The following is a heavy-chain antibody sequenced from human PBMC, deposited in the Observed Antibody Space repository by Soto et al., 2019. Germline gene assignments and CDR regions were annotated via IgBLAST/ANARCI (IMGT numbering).Heavy chain of an antibody. CDR1: GFTFSSYW. J-gene: IGHJ4*02. Sequence: LSLSCAASGFTFSSYWMSLVRQAPGKGLEWVANIKQDGSEKYYVDSVKGRFTISRDNAKISLYLQMNSLRAEDTAVYYCARETAGVPVVVVVAATYFDYWGQGTLVTVSS. V-gene: IGHV3-7*03. CDR2: IKQDGSEK. D-gene: IGHD2-15*01. CDR3: ARETAGVPVVVVVAATYFDY.